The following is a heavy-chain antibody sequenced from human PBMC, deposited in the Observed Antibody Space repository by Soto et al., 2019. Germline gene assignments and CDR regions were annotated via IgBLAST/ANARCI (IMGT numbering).Heavy chain of an antibody. CDR3: ARGGWGFVDSGGDLWFDY. D-gene: IGHD2-21*01. Sequence: QLVESGGGLVQPGGSLRLSCATSGFTFSNSWMTWVRQAPGKGLEWVANIKHDGSEKYYLDSVKGRYTISRDNPKDSLYLQRTSLRAEDTALYYCARGGWGFVDSGGDLWFDYWGHGPLVTVSS. J-gene: IGHJ4*01. CDR2: IKHDGSEK. CDR1: GFTFSNSW. V-gene: IGHV3-7*03.